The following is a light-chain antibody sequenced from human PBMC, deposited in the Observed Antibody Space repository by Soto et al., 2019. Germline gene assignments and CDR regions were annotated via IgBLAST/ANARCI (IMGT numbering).Light chain of an antibody. V-gene: IGLV2-14*01. CDR2: EVI. J-gene: IGLJ2*01. CDR1: SSDIGAYKY. CDR3: SSYTSSRTLV. Sequence: QSVLTQPASVSGSPGQSITISCTGTSSDIGAYKYVSWYQQHPGRAPKLMIYEVIHRPSGVSSRFSGSKSGKTASLSISGLQADDEADYYCSSYTSSRTLVFGGGTKLT.